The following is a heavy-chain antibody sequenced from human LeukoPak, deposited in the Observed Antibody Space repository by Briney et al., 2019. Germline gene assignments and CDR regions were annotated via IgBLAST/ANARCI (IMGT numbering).Heavy chain of an antibody. D-gene: IGHD4-17*01. J-gene: IGHJ4*02. CDR2: ITTSGDDT. CDR3: ARDMAYGDYGD. Sequence: GGSLRLSCEASGLLFYNYGMSWVRQAPGKGLEWVSSITTSGDDTYYADSVKGRFTISRDNYRTTLYLQMNSLRAGDTALYYCARDMAYGDYGDWGQGTLVTVSS. V-gene: IGHV3-23*01. CDR1: GLLFYNYG.